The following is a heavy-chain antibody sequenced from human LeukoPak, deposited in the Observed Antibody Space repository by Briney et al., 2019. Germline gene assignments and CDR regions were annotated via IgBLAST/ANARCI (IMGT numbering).Heavy chain of an antibody. CDR2: MYYSGST. CDR3: ARRSGYYFDY. D-gene: IGHD3-22*01. CDR1: GGSISSYY. J-gene: IGHJ4*02. Sequence: SETLSLTCTVSGGSISSYYWSWIRQPPGKGLEWIGSMYYSGSTYYSPSLKSRVTISVDTSKNQFSLKLSSVTAADTAVYYCARRSGYYFDYWGQGTLVTVSS. V-gene: IGHV4-59*12.